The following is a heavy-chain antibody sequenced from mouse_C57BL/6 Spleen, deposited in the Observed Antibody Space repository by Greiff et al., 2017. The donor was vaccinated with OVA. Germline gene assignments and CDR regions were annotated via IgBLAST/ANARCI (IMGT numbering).Heavy chain of an antibody. CDR2: INPNYGTT. Sequence: EVKLMESGPELVKPGASVKISCKASGYSFTDYNMNWVKQSNGKSLEWIGVINPNYGTTSYNQKFKGKATLTVDQSSSTAYMQLNSLTSEDSAVYYCARSRYGSSLAWFAYWGQGTLVTVSA. CDR1: GYSFTDYN. V-gene: IGHV1-39*01. J-gene: IGHJ3*01. D-gene: IGHD1-1*01. CDR3: ARSRYGSSLAWFAY.